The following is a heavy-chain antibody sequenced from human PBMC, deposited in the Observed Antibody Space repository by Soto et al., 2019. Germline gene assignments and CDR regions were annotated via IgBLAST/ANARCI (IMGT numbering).Heavy chain of an antibody. CDR2: INQDGSEK. Sequence: PGGSLRLSCAASGFSFSTYWMDGVRQAPGKGLEWVANINQDGSEKHYIDSVKGRFTISRDNAXXSXYLQMSSLTAEDSALYYCSTSLDYWGQGTLVTVS. CDR1: GFSFSTYW. CDR3: STSLDY. J-gene: IGHJ4*02. V-gene: IGHV3-7*01.